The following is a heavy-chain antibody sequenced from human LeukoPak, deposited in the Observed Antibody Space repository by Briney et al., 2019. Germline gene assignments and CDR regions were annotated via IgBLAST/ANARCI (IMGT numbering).Heavy chain of an antibody. J-gene: IGHJ6*03. CDR2: ISAYNGTT. D-gene: IGHD3-3*01. CDR3: ARGRYDFWSGYWDYYYYYYMDV. Sequence: GASVKVSCTAYGYTFTSYDISWVRQAPGQGLEWMGWISAYNGTTNYAQKLQGRVTMTTDTSTSTAYMELRSLRSDDTAVYYCARGRYDFWSGYWDYYYYYYMDVWGKGTTVTVSS. V-gene: IGHV1-18*01. CDR1: GYTFTSYD.